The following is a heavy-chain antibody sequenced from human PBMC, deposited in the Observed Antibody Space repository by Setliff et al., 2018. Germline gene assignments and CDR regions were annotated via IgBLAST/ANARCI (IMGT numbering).Heavy chain of an antibody. J-gene: IGHJ2*01. D-gene: IGHD5-18*01. CDR3: ATIYGYNSLAWYSDL. Sequence: RASVKVSCKVSGGTSRTYEINWVRQAPGQGFEWMGRIIPMFEKTNYAQKFQGRVTITADESTTTTYMELSSLRSDDTAVYYCATIYGYNSLAWYSDLWGRGTLVTVSS. V-gene: IGHV1-69*13. CDR2: IIPMFEKT. CDR1: GGTSRTYE.